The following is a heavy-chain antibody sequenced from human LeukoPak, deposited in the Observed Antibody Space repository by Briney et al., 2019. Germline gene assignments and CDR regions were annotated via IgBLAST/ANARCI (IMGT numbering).Heavy chain of an antibody. Sequence: ASVKVSCKASGYTFTSYVISWMRQAPGQGLEWMGWISAYNGNTNYAQKLQGRVTMTTDTSTSTAYMELRSLRSDDTAVYYCARDLAHYYGSGSLFDYWGQGTLVTVSS. V-gene: IGHV1-18*01. D-gene: IGHD3-10*01. CDR1: GYTFTSYV. CDR2: ISAYNGNT. J-gene: IGHJ4*02. CDR3: ARDLAHYYGSGSLFDY.